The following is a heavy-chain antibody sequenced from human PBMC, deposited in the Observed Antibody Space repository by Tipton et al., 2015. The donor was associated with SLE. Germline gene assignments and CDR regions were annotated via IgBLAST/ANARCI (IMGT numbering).Heavy chain of an antibody. Sequence: TLSLTCTVSGDSMNDYYWNWIRQAPGKGLEWVGYIYTGGSTHYNPSLRSRVTISVDTSNNQFSLKLRSVSAADTAVYYCARAIDCSRGNCFSSLDSWGQGTLVAVSA. CDR3: ARAIDCSRGNCFSSLDS. CDR2: IYTGGST. CDR1: GDSMNDYY. D-gene: IGHD2-15*01. V-gene: IGHV4-4*08. J-gene: IGHJ4*02.